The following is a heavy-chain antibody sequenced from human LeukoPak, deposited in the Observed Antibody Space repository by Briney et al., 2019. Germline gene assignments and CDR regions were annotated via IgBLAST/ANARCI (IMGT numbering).Heavy chain of an antibody. J-gene: IGHJ3*02. Sequence: GGTLRLSCAASGFTFSSYWMHWVRQAPGKGLVWVSCVNSDGSSTTYADSVKGRFTISRDNAKNTLYLQMNSLRAEDTAVYYCASLFLCYGCSSSSHNFNIWGQGTMVTVSS. CDR3: ASLFLCYGCSSSSHNFNI. CDR2: VNSDGSST. CDR1: GFTFSSYW. D-gene: IGHD6-6*01. V-gene: IGHV3-74*01.